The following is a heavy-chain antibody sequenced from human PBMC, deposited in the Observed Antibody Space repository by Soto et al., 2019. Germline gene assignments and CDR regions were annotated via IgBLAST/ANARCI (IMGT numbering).Heavy chain of an antibody. CDR1: GISLSTSGVG. Sequence: QITLKGSGPTLVKPTQTLTLTCTLSGISLSTSGVGLGWIRQTPGKALEWLALVYWNDDKHYSPSLKSRLTITMDTSKTQAVLTMTNMDPVDTATYYCARVLATLPVFAFDVWGQGTVVTVSS. CDR3: ARVLATLPVFAFDV. V-gene: IGHV2-5*01. J-gene: IGHJ3*01. CDR2: VYWNDDK. D-gene: IGHD2-8*02.